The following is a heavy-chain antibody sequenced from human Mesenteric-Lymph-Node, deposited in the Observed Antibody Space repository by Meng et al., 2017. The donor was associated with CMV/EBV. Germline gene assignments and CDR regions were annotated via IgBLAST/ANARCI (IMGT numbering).Heavy chain of an antibody. CDR1: GYSISSGYY. D-gene: IGHD3-22*01. CDR2: IYHTGST. CDR3: ATYTTMIVVLY. J-gene: IGHJ4*02. Sequence: SETLSLTCSVSGYSISSGYYWGWIRQPPGKGLEWIGTIYHTGSTYYNPALKGRVTMSVDTSKNQFSLKLSSVTAADTALYYCATYTTMIVVLYWGQGTLVTVSS. V-gene: IGHV4-38-2*02.